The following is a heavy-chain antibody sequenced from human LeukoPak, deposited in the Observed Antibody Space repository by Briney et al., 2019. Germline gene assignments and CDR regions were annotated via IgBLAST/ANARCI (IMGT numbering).Heavy chain of an antibody. CDR2: INSDGSST. CDR3: ARQDAGTVTTFYLFDY. CDR1: GFTFSSYW. Sequence: GGSLRLSRAASGFTFSSYWMHWVRQAPGKGLVWVSRINSDGSSTSYADSVKGRFTISRDNAKNTLYLQMNSLRAEDTAVYYCARQDAGTVTTFYLFDYWGQGTLVTVSS. V-gene: IGHV3-74*01. D-gene: IGHD4-17*01. J-gene: IGHJ4*02.